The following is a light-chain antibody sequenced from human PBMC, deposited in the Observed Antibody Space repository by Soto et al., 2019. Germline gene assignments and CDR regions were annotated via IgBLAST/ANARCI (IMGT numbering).Light chain of an antibody. CDR2: DAS. V-gene: IGKV1-5*01. CDR1: QSISNW. Sequence: IQMTQSPSTLSASVGDRVTITCRASQSISNWLAWYQQKQGQAPKLLIYDASSLESGVPSRFSGSGSGTEFTLTISSLQPDDFATYYCQQYNSYWGTFGQGTKVEVK. J-gene: IGKJ1*01. CDR3: QQYNSYWGT.